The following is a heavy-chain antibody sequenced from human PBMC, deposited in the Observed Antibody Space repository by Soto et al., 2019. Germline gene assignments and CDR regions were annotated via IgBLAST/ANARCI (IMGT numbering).Heavy chain of an antibody. Sequence: QVQLVQSGAEVKKPGASVKVSCKASGYTFIDFYIHWVRQAPGQGLEWMGFINPSGVGTTYAQKFQGRLTMTRDTSTSTVYMELIRLRSEDTAIYYCARDKPFSADYWGQGTLVT. V-gene: IGHV1-46*01. CDR1: GYTFIDFY. J-gene: IGHJ4*02. CDR2: INPSGVGT. CDR3: ARDKPFSADY. D-gene: IGHD3-3*02.